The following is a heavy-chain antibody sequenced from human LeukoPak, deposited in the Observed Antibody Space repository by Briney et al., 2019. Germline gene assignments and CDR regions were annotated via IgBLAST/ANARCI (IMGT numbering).Heavy chain of an antibody. CDR3: ARDGTTVTTNYYYAMDV. J-gene: IGHJ6*02. D-gene: IGHD4-17*01. CDR2: ISISGSTK. CDR1: GFTFSSHH. V-gene: IGHV3-48*03. Sequence: PGGSLTLSCAASGFTFSSHHMHWVRQAPGKGLEWVSYISISGSTKYYADSVKGRFTISRDNAKNSLYLQMNSLRAEDTAVYYCARDGTTVTTNYYYAMDVWGQGTTVTVSS.